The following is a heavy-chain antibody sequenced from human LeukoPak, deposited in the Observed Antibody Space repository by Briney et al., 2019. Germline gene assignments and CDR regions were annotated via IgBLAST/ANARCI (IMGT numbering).Heavy chain of an antibody. J-gene: IGHJ4*02. D-gene: IGHD1-26*01. V-gene: IGHV3-48*03. CDR3: ARAYGSYNPFDY. Sequence: GGSLRLSCAASGFTFSSYEMNWVRQAPGMGLEWLSYISSSGSTIYYADSVKGRFTISRDNAKNSLYLQMNSIRAEDTALYYCARAYGSYNPFDYWGQGTLVTVSS. CDR2: ISSSGSTI. CDR1: GFTFSSYE.